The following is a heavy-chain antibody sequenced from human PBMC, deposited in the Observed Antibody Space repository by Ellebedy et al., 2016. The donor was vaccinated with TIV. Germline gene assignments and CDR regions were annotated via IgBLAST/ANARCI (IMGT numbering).Heavy chain of an antibody. J-gene: IGHJ6*02. CDR2: IYSGGST. CDR3: ANFPHGSGSYRGRLYYYYGMDV. D-gene: IGHD3-10*01. CDR1: GFTFSKAW. V-gene: IGHV3-53*01. Sequence: GESLKISCAGSGFTFSKAWMSWVRQAPGKGLEWVSVIYSGGSTYYADSVKGRFTISRDNSKNTLYLQMNSLRAEDTAVYYCANFPHGSGSYRGRLYYYYGMDVWGQGTTVTVSS.